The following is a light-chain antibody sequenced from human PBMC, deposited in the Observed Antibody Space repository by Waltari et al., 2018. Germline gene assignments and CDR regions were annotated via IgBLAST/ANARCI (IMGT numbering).Light chain of an antibody. CDR2: RAS. Sequence: DIVMTQSPDSLAVSLCERATINCKSSQSVSVSSKNKKDLAWYQQKPGQAPKLLIYRASTRESGVPDRFSGSGSGTDFTLTISSLQAEDVAVYYCQQYYGNPRTFGQGTKLEIK. CDR3: QQYYGNPRT. V-gene: IGKV4-1*01. J-gene: IGKJ2*01. CDR1: QSVSVSSKNKKD.